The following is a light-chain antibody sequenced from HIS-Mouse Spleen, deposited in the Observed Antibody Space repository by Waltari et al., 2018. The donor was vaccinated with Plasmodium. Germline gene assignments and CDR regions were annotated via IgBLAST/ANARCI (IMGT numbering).Light chain of an antibody. Sequence: QSALTQPPSASGSPGPSVTIPCPGTRRDHGGYTSVSWYQQNPGKAPKLMIYEVSKRPSGVPDRFSGSKSGNTASLTVSGLQAEDEADYYCSSYAGSNNLVFGGGTKLTVL. CDR3: SSYAGSNNLV. V-gene: IGLV2-8*01. J-gene: IGLJ2*01. CDR2: EVS. CDR1: RRDHGGYTS.